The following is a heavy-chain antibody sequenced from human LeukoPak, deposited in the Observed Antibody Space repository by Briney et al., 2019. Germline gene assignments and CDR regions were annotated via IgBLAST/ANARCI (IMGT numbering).Heavy chain of an antibody. V-gene: IGHV3-21*01. Sequence: PGGSLRLSCAASGFTFSSYSMNWVRQAPGKGLEWVSSISSSSSYIYYADSVKGRFTISRDNAKNSLYLQMNSLRAEETAVYYCARVGGSYYPRYFDYWGQGTLVTVSS. J-gene: IGHJ4*02. D-gene: IGHD3-10*01. CDR1: GFTFSSYS. CDR3: ARVGGSYYPRYFDY. CDR2: ISSSSSYI.